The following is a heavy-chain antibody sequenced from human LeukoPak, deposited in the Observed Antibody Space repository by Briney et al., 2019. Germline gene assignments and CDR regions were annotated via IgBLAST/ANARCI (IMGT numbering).Heavy chain of an antibody. CDR1: GFTFSSYS. J-gene: IGHJ4*02. D-gene: IGHD6-6*01. CDR2: ISSSSSYI. Sequence: GGSLRLSCAASGFTFSSYSMTWVRQAPGKGLEWVSSISSSSSYIYYADSVKGRFTISRDNAKNSLYLQMNSLRAEDTAVYYCARWQLVLGLIYYWGQGTLVTVSS. CDR3: ARWQLVLGLIYY. V-gene: IGHV3-21*04.